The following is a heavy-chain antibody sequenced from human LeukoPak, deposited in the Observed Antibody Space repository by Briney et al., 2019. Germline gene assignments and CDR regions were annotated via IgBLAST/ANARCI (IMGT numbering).Heavy chain of an antibody. CDR1: GRSISGYY. J-gene: IGHJ4*02. CDR3: ARDRGSAGGFDF. CDR2: VSYSGST. Sequence: PSETLSLTFTVHGRSISGYYWSSIRQPPGKGLEWIAFVSYSGSTNYNPSLKNRVTISSDTSKNQLSLKLSSVTAADTAVYYCARDRGSAGGFDFWGQGALVTVSS. D-gene: IGHD6-13*01. V-gene: IGHV4-59*01.